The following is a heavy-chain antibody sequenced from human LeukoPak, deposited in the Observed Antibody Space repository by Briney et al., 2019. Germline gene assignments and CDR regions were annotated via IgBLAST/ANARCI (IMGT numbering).Heavy chain of an antibody. Sequence: GSLRLSCAASGFTFSSYGMSWVRQAPGKGLEWIGNIYFSGKIYYNPSLKSRVTISLDTSKNQFSLKLSSVTAADTAIYYCARVGYSYGYPPFDYWGQGTLVTVSS. J-gene: IGHJ4*02. CDR1: GFTFSSYG. V-gene: IGHV4-39*07. CDR3: ARVGYSYGYPPFDY. D-gene: IGHD5-18*01. CDR2: IYFSGKI.